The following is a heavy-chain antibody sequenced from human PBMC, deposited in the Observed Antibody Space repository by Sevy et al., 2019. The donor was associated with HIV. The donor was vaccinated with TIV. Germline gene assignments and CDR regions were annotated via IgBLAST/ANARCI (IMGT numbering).Heavy chain of an antibody. CDR3: AREWVGASRSFDY. Sequence: SETLSLTCTVSSGSISTFYWSWIRQPPGKGLEWIGYIYSSGISNFNPSLKSRVTISLDTSKSQFSLTLTSVTAADTAVYYCAREWVGASRSFDYWGQGTLVTVSS. D-gene: IGHD1-26*01. J-gene: IGHJ4*02. CDR1: SGSISTFY. V-gene: IGHV4-59*13. CDR2: IYSSGIS.